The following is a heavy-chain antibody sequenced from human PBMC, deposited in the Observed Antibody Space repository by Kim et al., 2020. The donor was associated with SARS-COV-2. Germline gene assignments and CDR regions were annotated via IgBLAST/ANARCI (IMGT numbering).Heavy chain of an antibody. CDR2: IIPTFGTT. CDR1: GGSFSSYA. Sequence: SVKVSCKASGGSFSSYAFSWVRQAPGQGLEWMGGIIPTFGTTNYAQRFQGRVTMTADKSTSTTYMELSSLRSDDTAVYYCAREPIGSDDYFDYWGQGTLVTVSS. D-gene: IGHD1-26*01. V-gene: IGHV1-69*06. CDR3: AREPIGSDDYFDY. J-gene: IGHJ4*02.